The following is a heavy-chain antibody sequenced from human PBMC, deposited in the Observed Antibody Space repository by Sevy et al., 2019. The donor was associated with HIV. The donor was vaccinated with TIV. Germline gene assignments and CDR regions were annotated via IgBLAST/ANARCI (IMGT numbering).Heavy chain of an antibody. CDR3: ARVRPLHYYDSSGFDY. CDR1: GFTFSGYW. J-gene: IGHJ4*02. D-gene: IGHD3-22*01. V-gene: IGHV3-7*03. CDR2: IKQDGSEK. Sequence: GGSLRLSCAASGFTFSGYWMSWVRQAPGKGLEWVANIKQDGSEKYYVDSVKGRFTISRDNAKNSLYLQMNSLRAEDTAVYYCARVRPLHYYDSSGFDYWGQGTLVTVSS.